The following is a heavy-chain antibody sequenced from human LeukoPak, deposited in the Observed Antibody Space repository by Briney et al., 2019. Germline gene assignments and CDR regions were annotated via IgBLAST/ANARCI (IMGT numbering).Heavy chain of an antibody. CDR3: AKGYTAGYFDY. Sequence: GRSLRLSCAASGFTFDDYAMPWVRQAPGKGLEWVSGISWNSGSIGYADSVKGRFTISRGNAKNSLYLQMNSLRAEDTALYYCAKGYTAGYFDYWGQGTLVTVSS. J-gene: IGHJ4*02. V-gene: IGHV3-9*01. CDR2: ISWNSGSI. CDR1: GFTFDDYA. D-gene: IGHD3-9*01.